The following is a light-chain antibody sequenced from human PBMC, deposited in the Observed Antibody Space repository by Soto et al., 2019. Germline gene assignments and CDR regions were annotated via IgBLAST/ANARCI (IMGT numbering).Light chain of an antibody. Sequence: DIQMTQSPSTLSASVGDGVTITCRARQNISVWLAWYQQRPGKAPKFLMYDASSLETGVPSRFSGSGSGTEFTLTIRSLQPDDSGTYYCQQYDSSSPTFGQGTKLEIK. CDR1: QNISVW. CDR3: QQYDSSSPT. V-gene: IGKV1-5*01. J-gene: IGKJ2*01. CDR2: DAS.